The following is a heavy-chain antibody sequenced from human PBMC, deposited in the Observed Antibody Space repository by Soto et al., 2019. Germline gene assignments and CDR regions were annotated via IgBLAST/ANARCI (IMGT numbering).Heavy chain of an antibody. CDR1: GGSISSYY. Sequence: QVQLQESGPGLVKPSETLSLTCTVSGGSISSYYWSWIRQPPGKGLEWIGYIYYSGSTNYNPSLKSRVTISVDTSKNKFSLKLSSVTAADTAVYYCARGRDGYNFDYWGQGTLVTVSS. CDR2: IYYSGST. D-gene: IGHD5-12*01. CDR3: ARGRDGYNFDY. J-gene: IGHJ4*02. V-gene: IGHV4-59*01.